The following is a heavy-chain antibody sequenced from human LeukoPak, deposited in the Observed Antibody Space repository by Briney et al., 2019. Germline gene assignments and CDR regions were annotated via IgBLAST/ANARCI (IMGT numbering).Heavy chain of an antibody. CDR2: IYHSGST. Sequence: PSETLSLTCTVSGYSISSTYYWGWIRQPPGKGLEWIGSIYHSGSTYYNPSLKSRVTISVDTSKNQFSLKLSSVTAADTAVYYCARRGIVGATVYWGQGTLVTVSS. V-gene: IGHV4-38-2*02. J-gene: IGHJ4*02. CDR1: GYSISSTYY. D-gene: IGHD1-26*01. CDR3: ARRGIVGATVY.